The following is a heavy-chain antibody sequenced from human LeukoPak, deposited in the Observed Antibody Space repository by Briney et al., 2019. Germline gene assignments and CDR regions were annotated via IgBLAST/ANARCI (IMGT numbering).Heavy chain of an antibody. CDR2: IYPGDSDT. Sequence: GESLKISCKCSGYSFTSYWIGWVRQMPGKGLEWMGIIYPGDSDTRYSPSFQGQVTISADKSISTAYLQWSSLKASDTAMYYCARLFYYDILTGPTHYYYYYMDVWGKGTTVTISS. J-gene: IGHJ6*03. V-gene: IGHV5-51*01. D-gene: IGHD3-9*01. CDR3: ARLFYYDILTGPTHYYYYYMDV. CDR1: GYSFTSYW.